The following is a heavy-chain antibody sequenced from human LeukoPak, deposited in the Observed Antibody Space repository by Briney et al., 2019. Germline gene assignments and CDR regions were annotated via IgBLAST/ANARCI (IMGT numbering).Heavy chain of an antibody. CDR3: TTGTWIQLWLADY. CDR1: GFTFSNAC. CDR2: IKSKTDSGTT. V-gene: IGHV3-15*01. D-gene: IGHD5-18*01. Sequence: PGGSLRLSCAASGFTFSNACMTWVRQAPGKGLEWVGHIKSKTDSGTTDYAAPVKGGFTISRDDSKNTLYLQMNSLKTEDTAVYYCTTGTWIQLWLADYWGQGTLVTVSS. J-gene: IGHJ4*02.